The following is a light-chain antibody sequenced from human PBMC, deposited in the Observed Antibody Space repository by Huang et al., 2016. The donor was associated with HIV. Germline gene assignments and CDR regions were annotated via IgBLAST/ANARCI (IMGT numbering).Light chain of an antibody. CDR2: FGS. CDR1: QSLLHSNGYNY. J-gene: IGKJ5*01. CDR3: MQALQTPA. V-gene: IGKV2-28*01. Sequence: DIVMTQSPLSLPVTPGEPASISCRSSQSLLHSNGYNYLDWYLQKPGRSPQLLIYFGSNRASGGPDRFSGSGAGTDFTLKISRVEAEDVGVYYCMQALQTPAFGQGTRLEIK.